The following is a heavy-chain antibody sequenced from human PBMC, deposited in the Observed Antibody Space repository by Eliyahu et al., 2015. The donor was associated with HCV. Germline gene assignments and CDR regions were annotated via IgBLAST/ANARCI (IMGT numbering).Heavy chain of an antibody. J-gene: IGHJ5*02. CDR3: ASGGGGIAVTGTGGWFDP. D-gene: IGHD6-19*01. V-gene: IGHV4-59*01. Sequence: QVQLQESGPGLVKPSETLSLTCTVSGGSIXTYYWSWIRXPPGKGLXVXGYIPYSGXTNHNPPLKSRVTISVDTSKNQFSLNLTSVTAADTAMYYCASGGGGIAVTGTGGWFDPWGQGTLVTVSS. CDR2: IPYSGXT. CDR1: GGSIXTYY.